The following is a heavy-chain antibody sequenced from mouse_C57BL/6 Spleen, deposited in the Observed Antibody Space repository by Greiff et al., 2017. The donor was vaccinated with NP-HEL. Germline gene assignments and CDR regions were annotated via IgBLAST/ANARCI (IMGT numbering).Heavy chain of an antibody. V-gene: IGHV1-61*01. Sequence: QVQLQQPGAELVRPGSSVKLSCKASGYTFTSYWMDWVKQRPGQGLEWIGNIYPSDSETHYNQKFKDKATLTVDKSSSTAYMQLSSLTSEDSAVYYCARSRFGYYFDYWGQGTTLTVSS. CDR3: ARSRFGYYFDY. CDR2: IYPSDSET. D-gene: IGHD2-2*01. CDR1: GYTFTSYW. J-gene: IGHJ2*01.